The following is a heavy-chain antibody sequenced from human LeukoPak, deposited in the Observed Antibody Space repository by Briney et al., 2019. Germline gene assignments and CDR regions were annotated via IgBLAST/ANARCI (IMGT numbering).Heavy chain of an antibody. CDR3: ARGFVYGDYRAGYYFDY. CDR2: INHSGST. V-gene: IGHV4-34*01. Sequence: NPSETLSLTCAVYGGSFSGYYWSWIRQPPGKGLERIGEINHSGSTNYNPSLKSRVTISVDTSKNQFSLKLSSVTAADTAVYYCARGFVYGDYRAGYYFDYWGQGNLVTVSS. J-gene: IGHJ4*02. D-gene: IGHD4-17*01. CDR1: GGSFSGYY.